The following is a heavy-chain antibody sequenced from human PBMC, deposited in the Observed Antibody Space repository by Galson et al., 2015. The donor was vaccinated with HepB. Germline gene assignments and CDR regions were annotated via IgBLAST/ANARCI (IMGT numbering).Heavy chain of an antibody. CDR3: ARVWGGWTIVGSTAPDY. V-gene: IGHV7-4-1*02. CDR2: INTNTGNP. J-gene: IGHJ4*02. Sequence: SVKVSCKASGYTFTNYAMNWVRQAPGQGLEWMGWINTNTGNPTYAQGFTGRFVFSLDTSVNTAYLQISSLKAEDTAVYYCARVWGGWTIVGSTAPDYWGRGTLVTVSS. D-gene: IGHD1-26*01. CDR1: GYTFTNYA.